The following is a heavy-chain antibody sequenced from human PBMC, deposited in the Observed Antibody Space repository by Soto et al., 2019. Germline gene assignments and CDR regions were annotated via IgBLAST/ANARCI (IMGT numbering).Heavy chain of an antibody. V-gene: IGHV3-30*18. CDR2: ISSDGSNK. CDR1: GFTFSSYG. Sequence: QVQLVESGGGVVQPGRSLRLSCAASGFTFSSYGMHWVRQAPGKGLEWVAVISSDGSNKYYADSVKGRFTISRDNSKNTLYLQMISLTAEDTAVYYCAKEGPVKRRRYYYGMDVWGQGTTVTVSS. CDR3: AKEGPVKRRRYYYGMDV. J-gene: IGHJ6*02.